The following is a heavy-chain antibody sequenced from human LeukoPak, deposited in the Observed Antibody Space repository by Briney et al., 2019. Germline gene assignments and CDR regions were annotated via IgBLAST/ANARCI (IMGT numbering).Heavy chain of an antibody. CDR1: GFTFSSYS. D-gene: IGHD6-19*01. Sequence: GGSLRLSCAASGFTFSSYSMKWVRQAPGKGLEWVSSISSSSSYIYYADSVKGRFTISRDNAKNSPYLQMNSLRAEDTAVYYCARELWLGPGRYNWFDPWGQGTLVTVSS. CDR3: ARELWLGPGRYNWFDP. CDR2: ISSSSSYI. V-gene: IGHV3-21*01. J-gene: IGHJ5*02.